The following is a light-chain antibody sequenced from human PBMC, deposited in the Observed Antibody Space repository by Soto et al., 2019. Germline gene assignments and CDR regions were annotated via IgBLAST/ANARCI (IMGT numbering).Light chain of an antibody. V-gene: IGLV2-18*01. CDR1: STDFVSYNR. J-gene: IGLJ1*01. Sequence: LTQPPSVSGSPGQSVTISCTGTSTDFVSYNRVSWYQQPPGTAPKLMIYEVSKRPSGVPDRFSGSKSGNTASLTISGLQAEDEADYYCSLYTSENAYVFGTGTKVTVL. CDR3: SLYTSENAYV. CDR2: EVS.